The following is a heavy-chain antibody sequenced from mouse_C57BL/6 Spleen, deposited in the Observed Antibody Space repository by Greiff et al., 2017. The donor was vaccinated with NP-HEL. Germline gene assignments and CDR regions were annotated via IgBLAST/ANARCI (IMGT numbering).Heavy chain of an antibody. D-gene: IGHD1-1*01. CDR3: ARVITTASYYFDY. CDR2: INPSSGYT. V-gene: IGHV1-4*01. CDR1: GYTFTSYT. J-gene: IGHJ2*01. Sequence: VQLQQSGAELARPGASVKMSCKASGYTFTSYTMHWVKQRPGQGLEWIGYINPSSGYTKYKQKFKDKATLTADKSSSTAYMQLSSLTSEDSAVYYCARVITTASYYFDYWGQGTTLTVSS.